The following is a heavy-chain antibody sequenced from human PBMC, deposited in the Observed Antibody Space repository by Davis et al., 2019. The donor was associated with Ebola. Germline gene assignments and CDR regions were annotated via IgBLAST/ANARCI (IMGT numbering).Heavy chain of an antibody. Sequence: ASVKVSCKASGYTFKNYAISWVRQAPGQGLEWMGWISAYNGNTNYAQILQGRVTMTTDTSTTTVYMDLSSLRSEDTALYYCTTPGGQDSGYDVFDIWGQGTMVTVSS. CDR2: ISAYNGNT. CDR1: GYTFKNYA. J-gene: IGHJ3*02. V-gene: IGHV1-18*01. CDR3: TTPGGQDSGYDVFDI. D-gene: IGHD5-12*01.